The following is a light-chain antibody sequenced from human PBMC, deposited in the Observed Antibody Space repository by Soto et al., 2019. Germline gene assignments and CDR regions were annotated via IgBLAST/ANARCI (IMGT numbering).Light chain of an antibody. Sequence: QSALTQPAAVSGSPGQSITISCTGTSSDIGGHNFVSWYQHHPGKAPKLLIYEVSYRAAGVSNRFTGSKSATTASLTISGLPAEDEDDYSGSSYTTSSDVVFGGGTKLTVL. V-gene: IGLV2-14*01. CDR1: SSDIGGHNF. CDR2: EVS. J-gene: IGLJ2*01. CDR3: SSYTTSSDVV.